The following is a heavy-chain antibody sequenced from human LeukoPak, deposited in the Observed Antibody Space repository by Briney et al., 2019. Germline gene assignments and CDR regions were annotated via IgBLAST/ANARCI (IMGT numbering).Heavy chain of an antibody. J-gene: IGHJ6*03. CDR2: ISFDGSNK. Sequence: PGGSLRLSCTASGFTFGRYAMHWLRQAPGKGLEGVAVISFDGSNKNYADSVKGRFTISRDNSKNTLYLQMNSLRAEDTALYYCARDFRTNYYYYMDVWGKGTTVTVSS. CDR1: GFTFGRYA. V-gene: IGHV3-30*03. D-gene: IGHD1-14*01. CDR3: ARDFRTNYYYYMDV.